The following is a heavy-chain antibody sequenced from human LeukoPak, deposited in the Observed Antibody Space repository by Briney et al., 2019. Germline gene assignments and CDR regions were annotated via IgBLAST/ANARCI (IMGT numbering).Heavy chain of an antibody. CDR1: GFTFSNYN. J-gene: IGHJ4*02. CDR3: ARGGTAAATHLSFDY. Sequence: GGSLRLSCAASGFTFSNYNMNWVRQVPGKGLEWVSSISSSSTYIFHADSFQGRFTMSRDNAKKSLYLQMNSLRAEDTAVYYCARGGTAAATHLSFDYWGQGTLVTVSP. V-gene: IGHV3-21*01. D-gene: IGHD6-13*01. CDR2: ISSSSTYI.